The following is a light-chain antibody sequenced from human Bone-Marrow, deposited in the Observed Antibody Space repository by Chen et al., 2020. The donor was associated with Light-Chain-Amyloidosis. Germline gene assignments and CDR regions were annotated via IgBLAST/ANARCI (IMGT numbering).Light chain of an antibody. CDR1: NIGSKS. CDR2: DDS. Sequence: SYVLTQPPSVSVAPGQTARITCGGYNIGSKSVHWYQQKPGQAPVLVVFDDSDRPSGIPERLSGSNSENTATLTISRVEAGDEADYYCQGWDSSSDPPYVFGTGTKVTVL. V-gene: IGLV3-21*02. CDR3: QGWDSSSDPPYV. J-gene: IGLJ1*01.